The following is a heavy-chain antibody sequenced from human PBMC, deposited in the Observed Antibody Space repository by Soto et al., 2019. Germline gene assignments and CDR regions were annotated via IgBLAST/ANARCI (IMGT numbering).Heavy chain of an antibody. CDR3: AKPSQLGLVILHYFDY. CDR1: GFTFSSYA. Sequence: EVQLLESGGGLVQPGGSLRLSCAASGFTFSSYAMSWVRQAPGKGLEWVSAISGSGGSTYYADSVKGRFTISRDNYKNTLYLQMNSLRAEDTAVYYCAKPSQLGLVILHYFDYWGQGTLVTVSS. V-gene: IGHV3-23*01. J-gene: IGHJ4*02. D-gene: IGHD3-9*01. CDR2: ISGSGGST.